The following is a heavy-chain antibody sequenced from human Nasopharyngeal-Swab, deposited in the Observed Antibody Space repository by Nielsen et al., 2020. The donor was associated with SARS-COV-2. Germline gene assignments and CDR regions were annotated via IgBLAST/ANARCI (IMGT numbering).Heavy chain of an antibody. V-gene: IGHV3-66*03. CDR3: GRQLRLGELSLYNEFDY. CDR2: IYASGDT. CDR1: GFTVTNNY. J-gene: IGHJ4*02. Sequence: GESLKISCAASGFTVTNNYMTWVRQVPGKGLEWISHIYASGDTHTADAVKGRFTISRDNAKNSLYLQMNSLRVEDTAVYYCGRQLRLGELSLYNEFDYWGQGTLVTVSS. D-gene: IGHD3-16*02.